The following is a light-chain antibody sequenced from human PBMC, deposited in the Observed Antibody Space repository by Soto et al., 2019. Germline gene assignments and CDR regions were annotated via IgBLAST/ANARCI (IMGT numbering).Light chain of an antibody. CDR3: CSYARSSTLYV. CDR2: EGT. J-gene: IGLJ1*01. Sequence: QSVLTQPASVSGSPGQSLTISCTGTSSDVGIYNLVSWYQQHPGKAPKLIIYEGTKRPSGVSNRFSGSKSDSTASLTISGLQTEDEADYYCCSYARSSTLYVFGTGTKLTVL. CDR1: SSDVGIYNL. V-gene: IGLV2-23*01.